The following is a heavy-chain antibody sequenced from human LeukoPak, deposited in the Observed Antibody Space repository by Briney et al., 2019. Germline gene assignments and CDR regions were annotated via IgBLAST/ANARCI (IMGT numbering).Heavy chain of an antibody. CDR3: AKGYYDYVWGSYYFDY. CDR1: GFTFSSYA. D-gene: IGHD3-16*01. Sequence: GGSLRLSCAASGFTFSSYAMSWVRQAPGKGLEWVSAISGSGGSIYYADSVKGRFTISRDNSRDTLYLQMNSLRAEDTAVYYCAKGYYDYVWGSYYFDYWGQGTLVTVSS. J-gene: IGHJ4*02. V-gene: IGHV3-23*01. CDR2: ISGSGGSI.